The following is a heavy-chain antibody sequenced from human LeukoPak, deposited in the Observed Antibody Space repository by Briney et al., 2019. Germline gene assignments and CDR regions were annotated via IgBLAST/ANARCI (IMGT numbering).Heavy chain of an antibody. D-gene: IGHD3-3*01. CDR2: ISGSGGST. J-gene: IGHJ6*03. V-gene: IGHV3-23*01. Sequence: GGSLRLSCAASGFTFSSYAMSWVRQAPGKGLEWVSAISGSGGSTYYADSVKGRFTISRDNSKNTLYLQMNSLRAEDTAVYYCASNYDFWSGYELYYYYYYMDVWGKGTTVTVSS. CDR3: ASNYDFWSGYELYYYYYYMDV. CDR1: GFTFSSYA.